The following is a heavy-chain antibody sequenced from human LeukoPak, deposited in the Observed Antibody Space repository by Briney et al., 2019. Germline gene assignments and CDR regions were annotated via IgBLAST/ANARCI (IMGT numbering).Heavy chain of an antibody. Sequence: NPSETLSLTCAVYGGSFSGYYWSWIRQPPGKGLEWIGEINHSGSTNYNPSLKSRVTISVDTSTNQFSLKLSSVTAADAAVYYCTRASAARYYGSGLDAFDIWGQGTMVTVSS. D-gene: IGHD3-10*01. CDR3: TRASAARYYGSGLDAFDI. V-gene: IGHV4-34*01. J-gene: IGHJ3*02. CDR2: INHSGST. CDR1: GGSFSGYY.